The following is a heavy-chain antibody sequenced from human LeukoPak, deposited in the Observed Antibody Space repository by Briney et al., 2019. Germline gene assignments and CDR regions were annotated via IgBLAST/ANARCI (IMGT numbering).Heavy chain of an antibody. V-gene: IGHV7-4-1*02. Sequence: ASVKVSCKASGYTFINYAMNWVRQAPGQGLEWMGGINTNTGNPTYVQGLTGRFVFSLDTSVSTAYLQISSLKAEDTAVYYCARSGSPLRFLEWYPAYYYYYMDVWGKGTTVTVSS. CDR3: ARSGSPLRFLEWYPAYYYYYMDV. CDR1: GYTFINYA. J-gene: IGHJ6*03. CDR2: INTNTGNP. D-gene: IGHD3-3*01.